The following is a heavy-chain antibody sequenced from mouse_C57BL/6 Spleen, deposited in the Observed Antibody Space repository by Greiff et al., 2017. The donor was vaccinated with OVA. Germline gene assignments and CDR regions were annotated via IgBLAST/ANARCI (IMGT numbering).Heavy chain of an antibody. CDR1: GYTFTSYW. Sequence: QVQLQQPGAELVKPGASVKLSCKASGYTFTSYWMQWVKQRPGQGLEWIGEIDPSDSYTNYNQKFKGKATLTVDTSSSTAYMQLSSLTSEDSAVYYCAAYYSNYVHARDYWGQGTSVTVSS. CDR3: AAYYSNYVHARDY. J-gene: IGHJ4*01. V-gene: IGHV1-50*01. D-gene: IGHD2-5*01. CDR2: IDPSDSYT.